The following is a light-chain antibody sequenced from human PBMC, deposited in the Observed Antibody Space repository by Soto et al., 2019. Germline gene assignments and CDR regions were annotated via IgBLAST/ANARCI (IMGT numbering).Light chain of an antibody. CDR3: CSYVGTNTSYV. V-gene: IGLV2-11*01. Sequence: QSALTQPRSVSGSPGQSVTISCTGTSSDVGGYNYVSWYQQHPGKAPKVMIYDVSKRPSGGPDRFSGSKSGNTASLTISGLHAEDEADYYCCSYVGTNTSYVFGTGTKLTVL. CDR2: DVS. CDR1: SSDVGGYNY. J-gene: IGLJ1*01.